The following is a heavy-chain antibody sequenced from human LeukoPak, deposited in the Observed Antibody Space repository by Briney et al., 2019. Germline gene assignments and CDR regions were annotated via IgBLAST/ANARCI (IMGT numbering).Heavy chain of an antibody. J-gene: IGHJ3*02. CDR1: GGSISSYY. D-gene: IGHD3-16*01. Sequence: SETLSLTCTVSGGSISSYYWSWIRQPPGKGLEWIGYIYYSGSTNYNPSLKSRVTISVDTSKNQFSLKLSSVTAADTAVYYCARVGFSVGGFDAFDIWGQGTMVTVSS. CDR2: IYYSGST. CDR3: ARVGFSVGGFDAFDI. V-gene: IGHV4-59*01.